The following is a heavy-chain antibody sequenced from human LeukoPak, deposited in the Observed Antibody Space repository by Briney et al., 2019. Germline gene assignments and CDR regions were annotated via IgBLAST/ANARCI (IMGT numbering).Heavy chain of an antibody. CDR2: ISHIGTT. J-gene: IGHJ4*02. Sequence: KPSETLSLTCAVSSYSISISSGYYWDRIRQPPGKGLEWIGTISHIGTTYYNTSLTSRVTVTVTTSRNQYSLRLTSVTAADTAIHYCARRKRGSDSIDYRGQGTLVTMSS. CDR1: SYSISISSGYY. CDR3: ARRKRGSDSIDY. D-gene: IGHD2-21*02. V-gene: IGHV4-38-2*01.